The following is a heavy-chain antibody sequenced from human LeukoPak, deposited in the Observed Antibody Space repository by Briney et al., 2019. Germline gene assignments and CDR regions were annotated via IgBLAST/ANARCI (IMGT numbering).Heavy chain of an antibody. CDR1: GGSISSYY. CDR2: IYYSGST. Sequence: SETLSLTCTVSGGSISSYYWSWIRQPPGKGLEWIGYIYYSGSTNYNPSLKSRVPISVDTSKNQFSLKLSPVTAADTAVYYCARGWWSPFDPWGQGTLVTVSS. V-gene: IGHV4-59*01. CDR3: ARGWWSPFDP. D-gene: IGHD2-15*01. J-gene: IGHJ5*02.